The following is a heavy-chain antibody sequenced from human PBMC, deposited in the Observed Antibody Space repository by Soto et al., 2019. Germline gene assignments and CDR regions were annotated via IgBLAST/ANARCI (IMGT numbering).Heavy chain of an antibody. J-gene: IGHJ3*02. CDR2: ISDDGSNK. D-gene: IGHD5-18*01. CDR3: ARGGGYSYGTNDAFDI. CDR1: GFAFKTYG. V-gene: IGHV3-30*03. Sequence: GGSPRLSCAASGFAFKTYGMHWVRQAPGKGLEWVAVISDDGSNKYNIASVEGRFTISRDNSKNTLSLQMNSLRDEDMAVYYCARGGGYSYGTNDAFDIWGQGTMVTVSS.